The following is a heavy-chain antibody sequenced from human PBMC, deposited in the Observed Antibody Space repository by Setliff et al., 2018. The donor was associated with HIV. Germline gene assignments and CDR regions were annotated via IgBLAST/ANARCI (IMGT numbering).Heavy chain of an antibody. Sequence: ASVKVSCKASGYTFSYDINWVRQATGQGLEWMGWMNPNSGNTGYAQKFQGRVAMTRNTAISTAYMELRRLKSEDTAVYYCATSTLGWSDDAFDIWGQGTMVTVSS. J-gene: IGHJ3*02. CDR1: GYTFSYD. V-gene: IGHV1-8*02. CDR2: MNPNSGNT. D-gene: IGHD2-21*01. CDR3: ATSTLGWSDDAFDI.